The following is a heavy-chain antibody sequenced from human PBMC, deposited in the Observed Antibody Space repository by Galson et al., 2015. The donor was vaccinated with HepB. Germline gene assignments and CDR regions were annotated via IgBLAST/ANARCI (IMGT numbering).Heavy chain of an antibody. Sequence: SLRLSCATSGFTFSSYAMSWVRQAPGKGLEWVSAISGSGGSTYYADSVKGRFTISRDNSKNTLYLQMNSLRAEDTAVYYCAKDVSYGSGSRFDYWGQGTLVTVSS. CDR3: AKDVSYGSGSRFDY. D-gene: IGHD3-10*01. V-gene: IGHV3-23*01. CDR1: GFTFSSYA. J-gene: IGHJ4*02. CDR2: ISGSGGST.